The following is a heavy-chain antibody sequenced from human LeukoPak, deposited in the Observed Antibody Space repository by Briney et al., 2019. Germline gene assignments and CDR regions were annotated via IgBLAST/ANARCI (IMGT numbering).Heavy chain of an antibody. CDR2: ISGSGGST. V-gene: IGHV3-23*01. CDR1: GFTFSSYA. J-gene: IGHJ4*02. Sequence: GGSLRFSCAASGFTFSSYAMSWVRQAPGKGLEWVSAISGSGGSTYYADSVKGRFTISRDNSKNTLYLQMNSLRAEDTAVYYCAKDRVNAYYYDSSGYYDYWGQGTLVTVSS. CDR3: AKDRVNAYYYDSSGYYDY. D-gene: IGHD3-22*01.